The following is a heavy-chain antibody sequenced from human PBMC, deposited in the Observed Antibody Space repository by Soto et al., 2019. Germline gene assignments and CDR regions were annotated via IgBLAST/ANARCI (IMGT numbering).Heavy chain of an antibody. V-gene: IGHV4-59*01. CDR2: IYYSGST. CDR3: EYSSGYYWFDP. J-gene: IGHJ5*02. D-gene: IGHD3-22*01. Sequence: XETLALPCTVSGGSISSYYWSWIRQPPGKGLDWIGYIYYSGSTNYNPSLKSRVTISVDTSKNQFSLKLSSVTAADTAVYYCEYSSGYYWFDPWGQGTLVTVSS. CDR1: GGSISSYY.